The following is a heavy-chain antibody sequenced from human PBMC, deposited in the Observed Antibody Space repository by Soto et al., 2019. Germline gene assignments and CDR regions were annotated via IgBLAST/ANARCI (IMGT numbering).Heavy chain of an antibody. CDR1: GATFSRSS. CDR3: ARDESSFYYY. CDR2: IIPIFGTA. Sequence: SVKVSCKATGATFSRSSIRWVRQAPGQVLEWMVGIIPIFGTANYAQKFQGRVTITADESTSTAYMELSSLRSEDTAVYYCARDESSFYYYWGQGTLVTVSS. J-gene: IGHJ4*02. D-gene: IGHD3-22*01. V-gene: IGHV1-69*13.